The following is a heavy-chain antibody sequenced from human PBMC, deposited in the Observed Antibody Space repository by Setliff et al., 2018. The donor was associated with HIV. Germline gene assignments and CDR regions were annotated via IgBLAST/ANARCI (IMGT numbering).Heavy chain of an antibody. CDR2: IFPNDEK. V-gene: IGHV2-26*01. CDR3: ARYNFRRGYWDYFDY. D-gene: IGHD3-3*01. CDR1: GFSLSNTRMG. J-gene: IGHJ4*02. Sequence: SGPTLVNPTAPLTLTCTVSGFSLSNTRMGVSWIRQPPGKALEWLAHIFPNDEKSYSASLKSRVTISEDTSKSQVVITMTNVDPLDTATYFCARYNFRRGYWDYFDYWGQGTQVTVSS.